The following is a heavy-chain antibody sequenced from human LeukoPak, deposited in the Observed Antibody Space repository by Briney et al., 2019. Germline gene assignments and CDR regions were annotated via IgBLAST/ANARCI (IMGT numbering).Heavy chain of an antibody. CDR3: VCGGRNDY. CDR2: ISSSSSYI. CDR1: GFTFSSYS. Sequence: PGGSLRLSCAASGFTFSSYSMNWVRQAPGKGLEWVSSISSSSSYIYYADSVKGRFTISIDNAKNSLYLKMNSLRAEDTAVYYCVCGGRNDYWGQGTLVTVSS. J-gene: IGHJ4*02. V-gene: IGHV3-21*01. D-gene: IGHD2-15*01.